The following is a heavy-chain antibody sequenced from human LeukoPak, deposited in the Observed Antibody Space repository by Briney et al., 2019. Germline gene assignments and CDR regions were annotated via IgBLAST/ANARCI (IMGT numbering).Heavy chain of an antibody. D-gene: IGHD4-17*01. CDR1: GFTFRSYG. CDR3: AKGMTTGPRSVYHYMDV. V-gene: IGHV3-33*06. J-gene: IGHJ6*03. CDR2: LWYDGSNE. Sequence: GGSLRLSCVASGFTFRSYGMHWVRQAPGKGLEWLSLLWYDGSNEYYADSVKGRFTISRDNSKNTLYLQMNSLRADDTAVYYCAKGMTTGPRSVYHYMDVWGKGTTVTVSS.